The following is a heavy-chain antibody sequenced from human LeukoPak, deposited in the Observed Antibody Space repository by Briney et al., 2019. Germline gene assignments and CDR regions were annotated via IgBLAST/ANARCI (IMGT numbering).Heavy chain of an antibody. D-gene: IGHD5-18*01. CDR1: GGSISSHY. J-gene: IGHJ5*02. V-gene: IGHV4-4*07. CDR2: IYSSGSS. Sequence: SETPSLTCTVSGGSISSHYWSWVRQPAGKGLEWIGRIYSSGSSNYNPSLESRVTMSVDTSRKQLSLQVRSVTAADTAVYYCARGGRSYDSHGKFDPWGQGTLVTVSS. CDR3: ARGGRSYDSHGKFDP.